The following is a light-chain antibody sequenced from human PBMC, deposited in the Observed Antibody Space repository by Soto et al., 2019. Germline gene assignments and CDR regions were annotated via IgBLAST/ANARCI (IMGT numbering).Light chain of an antibody. J-gene: IGKJ5*01. CDR3: QQSHSGIT. Sequence: DIQMTQSPSSLSASVEDRVIITCRASQSISNHLNWYQQKPGKAPKLLIFAASSLQRGVPSTFSGGGSGTDFTLTISSLQPEDFATYYCQQSHSGITFGQGTRLEIK. CDR2: AAS. V-gene: IGKV1-39*01. CDR1: QSISNH.